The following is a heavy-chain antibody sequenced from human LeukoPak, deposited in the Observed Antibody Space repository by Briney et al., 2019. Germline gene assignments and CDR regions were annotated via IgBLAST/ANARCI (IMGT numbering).Heavy chain of an antibody. Sequence: GGSLRLSCAASGFIVSSNYMSWVRQAPGKGLEWVSTIYSGGSTYYADSVKGRFTISRDNSQNTLYLQMNSLRAEDTALYYCSRAATLAGPFDFWGQGTLVTVSS. CDR3: SRAATLAGPFDF. V-gene: IGHV3-53*01. CDR2: IYSGGST. D-gene: IGHD6-13*01. CDR1: GFIVSSNY. J-gene: IGHJ4*01.